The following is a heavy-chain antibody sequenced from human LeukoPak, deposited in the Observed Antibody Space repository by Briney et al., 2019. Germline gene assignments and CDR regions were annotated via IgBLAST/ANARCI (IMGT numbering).Heavy chain of an antibody. CDR2: ISAYNGNT. D-gene: IGHD3-22*01. J-gene: IGHJ3*02. V-gene: IGHV1-18*01. CDR3: ARVYDSSGYFPFDI. CDR1: GYTFTSCG. Sequence: ASVKVSCKASGYTFTSCGISWVRQAPGQGLEWMGWISAYNGNTNYAQKLQGRVTMTTDTSTSTAYMELRSLRSDDTAVYYCARVYDSSGYFPFDIWGQGTVVTVSS.